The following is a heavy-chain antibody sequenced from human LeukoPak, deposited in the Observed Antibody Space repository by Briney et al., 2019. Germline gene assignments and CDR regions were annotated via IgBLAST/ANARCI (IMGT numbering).Heavy chain of an antibody. CDR3: ARSGRGTYYYFDL. CDR1: NYPFTRYG. Sequence: ASVKVSCTASNYPFTRYGISWVRQAPGQGLEWMGWISGSNGNTNYAQKFRGRVSMTADASTGTAYLELRSLRSDDTAVYYCARSGRGTYYYFDLWGQGTLVTVSS. D-gene: IGHD1-26*01. CDR2: ISGSNGNT. J-gene: IGHJ4*02. V-gene: IGHV1-18*01.